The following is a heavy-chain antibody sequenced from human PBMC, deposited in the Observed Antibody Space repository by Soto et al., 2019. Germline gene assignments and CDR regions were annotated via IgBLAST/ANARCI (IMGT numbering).Heavy chain of an antibody. CDR2: ISGSGGST. CDR1: GFTFSSYA. Sequence: GGSLRLSCAASGFTFSSYAMSWVRQAPGKGLEWVSAISGSGGSTYYADSVKGRFTISRDNSKNTLYLQMNGLRAEDTAVYYCAKESSRYYDFWICYFGSSWPHFDYWGQGTLVTVSS. D-gene: IGHD3-3*01. V-gene: IGHV3-23*01. J-gene: IGHJ4*02. CDR3: AKESSRYYDFWICYFGSSWPHFDY.